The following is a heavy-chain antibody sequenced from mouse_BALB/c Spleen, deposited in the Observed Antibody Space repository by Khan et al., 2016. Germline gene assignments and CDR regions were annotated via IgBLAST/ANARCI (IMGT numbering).Heavy chain of an antibody. V-gene: IGHV3-2*02. D-gene: IGHD1-2*01. CDR2: ISYSDST. J-gene: IGHJ2*01. CDR3: ARTLLRLYYLDY. Sequence: EVQLQESGPGLVKPSPSLSLTCTVTGYSITSDYAWNWIRQFPGNKLEWMGYISYSDSTSYNPSLKSRISITRDTSKNQFFLQLNSVTTEDTATYYCARTLLRLYYLDYWGQGTTLTVSS. CDR1: GYSITSDYA.